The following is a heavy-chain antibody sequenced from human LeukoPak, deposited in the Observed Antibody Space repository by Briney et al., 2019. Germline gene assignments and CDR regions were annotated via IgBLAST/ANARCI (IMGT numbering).Heavy chain of an antibody. J-gene: IGHJ4*02. Sequence: PSETLSLTCTVSGGSISSGGYYWSWIRQHPGKGLEWIGYIYYSGSTYYNPSLKSRVTISVDTSKNQFSLELSSVTAADTAVYYCARVGDSSGYYLFDYWGQGTLVTVSS. V-gene: IGHV4-31*03. CDR2: IYYSGST. CDR3: ARVGDSSGYYLFDY. D-gene: IGHD3-22*01. CDR1: GGSISSGGYY.